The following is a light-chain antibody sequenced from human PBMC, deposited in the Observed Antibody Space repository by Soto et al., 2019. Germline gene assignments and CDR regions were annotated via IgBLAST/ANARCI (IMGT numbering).Light chain of an antibody. V-gene: IGKV1-39*01. CDR3: QQSYSTLIFT. Sequence: DIQMTQSPSSLSASVGDRVTITCRASQSISSYLNWYQQKPGKAPKLLIYAASSLQSGVPSRFSGRGSGTDFTLTISSLQPEDFATYYCQQSYSTLIFTFGPGTKVDIK. J-gene: IGKJ3*01. CDR2: AAS. CDR1: QSISSY.